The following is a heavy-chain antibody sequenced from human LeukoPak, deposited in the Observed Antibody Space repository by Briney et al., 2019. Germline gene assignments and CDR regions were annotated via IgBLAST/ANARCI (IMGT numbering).Heavy chain of an antibody. CDR3: ASKLTTGS. D-gene: IGHD4-17*01. V-gene: IGHV3-66*01. CDR1: GFTVSSNY. CDR2: IYSGGTT. Sequence: PGGSLRLSCLVSGFTVSSNYMSWVRQTPGKGLEWVSVIYSGGTTKYADSVKGRFTIYGDTSKNTLYLQMNSLRVEDTAVYYCASKLTTGSWGRGTLVTVSS. J-gene: IGHJ5*02.